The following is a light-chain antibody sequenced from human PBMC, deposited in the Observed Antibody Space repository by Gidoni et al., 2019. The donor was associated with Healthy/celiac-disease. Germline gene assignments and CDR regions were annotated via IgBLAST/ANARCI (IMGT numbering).Light chain of an antibody. V-gene: IGLV2-8*01. CDR3: SSYAGSNNFDVV. CDR1: SSDVGGYNY. CDR2: EVS. J-gene: IGLJ2*01. Sequence: QSALTPPPSASGSPGQSVTISCTGTSSDVGGYNYVSWYQQHPGKAPNLMIYEVSKRPSGVPDRFSGSKSGNTASLTVSGLQAEDEDDYYCSSYAGSNNFDVVFGGGTKLTVL.